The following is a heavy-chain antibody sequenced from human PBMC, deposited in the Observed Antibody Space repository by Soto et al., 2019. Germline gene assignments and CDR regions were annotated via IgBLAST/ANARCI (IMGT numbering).Heavy chain of an antibody. Sequence: EVELVESGGGLVQPGGSLRLSCAATGFMFSSYWMTWVRQAPGQGLEWVANINQNGSERYYVDSVEGRFTISRDNAKNSVLLQMGNLRVEDTALYYCATDILDFWGQGTLVSVSS. CDR3: ATDILDF. V-gene: IGHV3-7*05. D-gene: IGHD3-9*01. CDR1: GFMFSSYW. CDR2: INQNGSER. J-gene: IGHJ4*02.